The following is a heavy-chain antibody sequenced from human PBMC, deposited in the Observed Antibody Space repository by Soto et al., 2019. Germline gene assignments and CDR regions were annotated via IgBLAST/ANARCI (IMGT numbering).Heavy chain of an antibody. V-gene: IGHV3-74*01. Sequence: GGSLRLSCEASGFTFSAFWMHWVRQAPGKGLEWVSRINSDGSGTTYADSVQGRFSISRDNAKNTVFLEMTSLRPEDTAVYYCARVNTLTSAWPFDYWGQGALVTVSS. D-gene: IGHD6-19*01. J-gene: IGHJ4*02. CDR1: GFTFSAFW. CDR2: INSDGSGT. CDR3: ARVNTLTSAWPFDY.